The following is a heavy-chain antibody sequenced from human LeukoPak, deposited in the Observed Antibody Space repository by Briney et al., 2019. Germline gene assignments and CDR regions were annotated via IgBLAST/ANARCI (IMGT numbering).Heavy chain of an antibody. CDR1: GFTFSSYG. CDR3: AKDRDGDYGFDS. Sequence: QPGRSLGLSCAASGFTFSSYGMHWVRQAPGKGLEWVAVISYDGSNKYYADSVKGRFTISRDNSKNTLYLQMNSLRAEDTAVYYCAKDRDGDYGFDSWGQGTLVTVSS. V-gene: IGHV3-30*18. CDR2: ISYDGSNK. J-gene: IGHJ4*02. D-gene: IGHD4-17*01.